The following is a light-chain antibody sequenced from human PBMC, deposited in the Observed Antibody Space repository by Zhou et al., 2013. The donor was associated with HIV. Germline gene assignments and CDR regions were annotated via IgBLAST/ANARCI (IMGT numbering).Light chain of an antibody. CDR3: LHDNNYPRT. Sequence: DIQMTQSPSTLPASVGDRVTLTCRASQSISPWLAWYQQKPGKAPKLLVYKSSTLETGVPSRFSAGGSGTTFTLTISSLQPDDFATYYCLHDNNYPRTFGQGTRLEIK. CDR2: KSS. V-gene: IGKV1-5*03. J-gene: IGKJ2*01. CDR1: QSISPW.